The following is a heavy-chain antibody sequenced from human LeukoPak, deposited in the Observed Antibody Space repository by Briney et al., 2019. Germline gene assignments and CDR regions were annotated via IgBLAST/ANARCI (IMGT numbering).Heavy chain of an antibody. V-gene: IGHV3-48*03. J-gene: IGHJ4*02. CDR3: GRELWYLDY. D-gene: IGHD2-15*01. CDR2: ISSSGSTI. CDR1: GFTFSSYE. Sequence: GGSLRLSCAASGFTFSSYEMNWVRQAPGKGLEWVSYISSSGSTIYYADSVKGRFTISRDNAKNSLYLQMNSLRAEDTAVYYCGRELWYLDYWGQGTLVTVSS.